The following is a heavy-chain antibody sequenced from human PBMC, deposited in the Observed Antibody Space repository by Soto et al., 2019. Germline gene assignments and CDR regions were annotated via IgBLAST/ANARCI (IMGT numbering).Heavy chain of an antibody. D-gene: IGHD5-12*01. CDR1: GFTFSSYA. CDR2: ISYDGSNK. J-gene: IGHJ6*02. Sequence: QVQLVESGGGVVQPGRSLRLSCAASGFTFSSYAMHWVRQAPGKGLEWVAVISYDGSNKYYADSVKGRFTISRDNSKNRQYLEMNILGAEDTAVYYCARDLYGYRTCYYYYGMDVWGQGTTVTVSS. V-gene: IGHV3-30-3*01. CDR3: ARDLYGYRTCYYYYGMDV.